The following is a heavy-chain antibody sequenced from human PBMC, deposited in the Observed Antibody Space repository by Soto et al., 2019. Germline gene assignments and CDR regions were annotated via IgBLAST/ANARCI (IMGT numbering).Heavy chain of an antibody. CDR2: IYYSGST. D-gene: IGHD2-8*01. Sequence: SETLSLTCTVSGGSISSYYWSWIRQPPGKGLEWIGYIYYSGSTNYNPSLKSRVTISVDTSKNQFSLKLSSVTAADTAVYYCARAQWVYYYYYPMSVCGQGTTVTVSS. J-gene: IGHJ6*01. V-gene: IGHV4-59*01. CDR3: ARAQWVYYYYYPMSV. CDR1: GGSISSYY.